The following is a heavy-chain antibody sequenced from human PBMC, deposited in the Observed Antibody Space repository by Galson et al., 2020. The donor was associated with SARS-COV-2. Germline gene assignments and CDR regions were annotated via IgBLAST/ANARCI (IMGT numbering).Heavy chain of an antibody. J-gene: IGHJ4*02. CDR3: ATNLIAVVAPY. D-gene: IGHD6-19*01. V-gene: IGHV3-30*03. Sequence: GESLKISCTASGFTFSNSVMHWVRQAPAKGLEWVALVSYDGSTKRYTDSVRGRFTISRDNSKNTLFLQMDGLRSDDTAIYYCATNLIAVVAPYWGQGTLVTVSS. CDR1: GFTFSNSV. CDR2: VSYDGSTK.